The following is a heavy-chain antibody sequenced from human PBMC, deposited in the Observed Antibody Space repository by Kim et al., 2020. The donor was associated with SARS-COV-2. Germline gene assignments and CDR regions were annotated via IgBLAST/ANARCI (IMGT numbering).Heavy chain of an antibody. Sequence: SLKVSCKASGGTFSSYAISLVRQAPGQGLEWMGRIIPILGIANYAQKFQGRVTITADKSTSTAYMELSSLRSEDTAVYYCSRDGYYYDSSGYLVGDAFD. V-gene: IGHV1-69*04. CDR1: GGTFSSYA. J-gene: IGHJ3*01. CDR3: SRDGYYYDSSGYLVGDAFD. CDR2: IIPILGIA. D-gene: IGHD3-22*01.